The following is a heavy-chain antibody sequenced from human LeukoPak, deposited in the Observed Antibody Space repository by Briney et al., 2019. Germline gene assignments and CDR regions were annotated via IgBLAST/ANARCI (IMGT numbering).Heavy chain of an antibody. CDR3: ARDSFPITIFGVVISVSNNWFDP. V-gene: IGHV1-18*01. Sequence: GASVKVSCKASGGTFSSYAISWVRQAPGQGLEWMGWISAYNGNTNYAQKLQGRVTMTTDTSTSTAYMELRSLRSDDTAVYYCARDSFPITIFGVVISVSNNWFDPWGQGTLVTVSS. D-gene: IGHD3-3*01. CDR1: GGTFSSYA. J-gene: IGHJ5*02. CDR2: ISAYNGNT.